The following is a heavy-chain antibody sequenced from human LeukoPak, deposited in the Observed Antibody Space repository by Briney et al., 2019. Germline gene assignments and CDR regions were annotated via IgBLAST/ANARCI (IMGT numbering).Heavy chain of an antibody. J-gene: IGHJ6*02. CDR3: ARGRAGSYYYYGMDV. CDR2: IYYSGST. V-gene: IGHV4-59*01. CDR1: GGSISSYY. Sequence: PSETLSLTCTVSGGSISSYYWSWIRQPPGKGLEWIGYIYYSGSTNYNPSLKSRVTISVDTSKNQFSLKLSSVTAADTAVYYCARGRAGSYYYYGMDVWGQGTTVTVSS. D-gene: IGHD6-19*01.